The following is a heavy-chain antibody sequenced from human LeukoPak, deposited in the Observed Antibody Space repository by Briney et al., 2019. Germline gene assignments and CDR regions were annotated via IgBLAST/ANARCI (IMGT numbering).Heavy chain of an antibody. Sequence: PGGSLRLSCAASGFSFSTYWMTWVRQAPGKGLEWVANIKEDESIKNYVDSVKGRFTISRDNAKRSLYLQMNSLRVEDTAVYYCAKGDSPEDAFDIWGQGTMVTVSS. D-gene: IGHD2-15*01. CDR3: AKGDSPEDAFDI. J-gene: IGHJ3*02. CDR1: GFSFSTYW. CDR2: IKEDESIK. V-gene: IGHV3-7*01.